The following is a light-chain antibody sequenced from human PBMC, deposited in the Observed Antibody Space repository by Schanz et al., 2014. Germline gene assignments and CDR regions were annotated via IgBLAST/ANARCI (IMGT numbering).Light chain of an antibody. Sequence: EIVLTQSPATLSLSPGERATLSCRASQGVSSNLAWYQQKPGQAPRLLIHYASARATGTPDRFSGSGSGADFTLTITRLEPEDFAVYYCQHYGSSPPYTFGQGTKLEIK. CDR2: YAS. J-gene: IGKJ2*01. CDR1: QGVSSN. CDR3: QHYGSSPPYT. V-gene: IGKV3-20*01.